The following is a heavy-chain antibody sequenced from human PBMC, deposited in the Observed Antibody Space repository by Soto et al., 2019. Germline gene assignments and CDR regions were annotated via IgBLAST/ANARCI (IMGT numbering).Heavy chain of an antibody. CDR3: ARVNYGSGSYRYYYYGMDV. Sequence: SETLSLTCTVSGGSSSSGGYYWSWIRQHPGKGLEWIGHIYYSGSTYYNPSLKSRVTISVDTSKNQFSLKLSSVTAADTAVYYCARVNYGSGSYRYYYYGMDVWGQGTTVTVS. D-gene: IGHD3-10*01. V-gene: IGHV4-31*03. J-gene: IGHJ6*02. CDR1: GGSSSSGGYY. CDR2: IYYSGST.